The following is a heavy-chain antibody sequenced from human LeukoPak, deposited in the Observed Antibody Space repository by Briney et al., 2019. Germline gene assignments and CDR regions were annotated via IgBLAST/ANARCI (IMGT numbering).Heavy chain of an antibody. J-gene: IGHJ5*02. V-gene: IGHV4-61*02. D-gene: IGHD5-24*01. Sequence: SETLSLTCTVSGGSISSGGYYWSWIRQPAGRGLEWIGRIYTSGSTNYNPSLKSRVTMSVATSKNQFSLKLSSVTAADTAVYYCAREEEQMARGLDPWGQGALVTVSS. CDR3: AREEEQMARGLDP. CDR1: GGSISSGGYY. CDR2: IYTSGST.